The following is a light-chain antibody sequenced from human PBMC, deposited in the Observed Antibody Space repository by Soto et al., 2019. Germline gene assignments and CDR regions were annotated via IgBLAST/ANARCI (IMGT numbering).Light chain of an antibody. CDR1: QSINNY. CDR3: QQSYNTPRT. Sequence: DIQMTQSPSSLSASVGDRVTITCLSSQSINNYLHWFQQKPGKAPKLLIYAASTLQGGVPSRFSGSGSGTDFTLTISSLHPEDFATYFCQQSYNTPRTFGQGTKVDIK. CDR2: AAS. V-gene: IGKV1-39*01. J-gene: IGKJ1*01.